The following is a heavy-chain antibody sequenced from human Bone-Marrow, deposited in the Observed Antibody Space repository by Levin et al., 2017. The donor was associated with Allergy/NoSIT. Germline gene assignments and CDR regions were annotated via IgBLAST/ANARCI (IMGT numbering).Heavy chain of an antibody. J-gene: IGHJ5*02. CDR3: ARDCGGGILTGYTKSTWLDP. CDR1: GGSISSAGCY. V-gene: IGHV4-31*03. CDR2: ISYSGNT. Sequence: PSETLSLTCTVSGGSISSAGCYWNWIRQHPGKGLEWIGYISYSGNTYYNPSLKSRVTISVDTSKNQFSLKLSSVTVADTAVYYCARDCGGGILTGYTKSTWLDPWGQGTVVTVSS. D-gene: IGHD3-9*01.